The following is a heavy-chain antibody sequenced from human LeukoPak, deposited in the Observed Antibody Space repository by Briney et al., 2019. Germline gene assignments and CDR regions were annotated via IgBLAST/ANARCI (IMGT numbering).Heavy chain of an antibody. V-gene: IGHV3-30*04. Sequence: GRSLRLSCAASVFSFSSYSMHWVRQAPCKGLEWVAVISYDGSNQYYTDSVKGRFTISRDNSKNTLYLQMNSLRAEDTAVYYCARSFGGSYPHFDYWGQGALVTVSS. CDR1: VFSFSSYS. CDR2: ISYDGSNQ. J-gene: IGHJ4*02. CDR3: ARSFGGSYPHFDY. D-gene: IGHD1-26*01.